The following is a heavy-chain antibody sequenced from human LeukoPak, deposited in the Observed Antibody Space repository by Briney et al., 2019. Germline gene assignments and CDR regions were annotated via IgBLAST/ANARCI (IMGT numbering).Heavy chain of an antibody. CDR3: ARGPPITMVRGVMHFDY. V-gene: IGHV4-59*01. CDR1: GGSISSYY. CDR2: IYYSGST. J-gene: IGHJ4*02. D-gene: IGHD3-10*01. Sequence: SETLSLTCTVSGGSISSYYWCWIRQPPGKGLEWIGYIYYSGSTNYNPSLKSRVTVSVDTSKNQFSLKLSSVTAADTAVYYCARGPPITMVRGVMHFDYWGQGTLVTVSS.